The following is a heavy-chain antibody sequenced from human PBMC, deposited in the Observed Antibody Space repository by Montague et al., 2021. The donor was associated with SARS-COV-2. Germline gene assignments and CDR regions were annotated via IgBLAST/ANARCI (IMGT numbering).Heavy chain of an antibody. CDR1: GGSVSSDSYY. CDR3: ARVYYDISAMDV. Sequence: SETLSLTCTVSGGSVSSDSYYWSWIRQPPGKGPEWIGYFYYSGSTNYNPSLKSRVTISVDTSKNQFSLKLTSVTAADTAVYFCARVYYDISAMDVWGQGTTVTVSS. D-gene: IGHD3-9*01. CDR2: FYYSGST. J-gene: IGHJ6*02. V-gene: IGHV4-61*01.